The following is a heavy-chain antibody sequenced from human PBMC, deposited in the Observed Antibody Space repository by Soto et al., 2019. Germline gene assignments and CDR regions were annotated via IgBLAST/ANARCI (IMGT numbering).Heavy chain of an antibody. CDR1: GFTFSSYW. CDR3: ATARYCSSTSCSVHLARATPDIDY. D-gene: IGHD2-2*01. Sequence: GGSLRLSCAASGFTFSSYWMHWVRQAPGKGLVWVSRINSDGSSTSYADSVKGRFTISRDNAKNTLYMQMNSLRAEDTAVYYCATARYCSSTSCSVHLARATPDIDYWGQGTLVTVSS. J-gene: IGHJ4*02. CDR2: INSDGSST. V-gene: IGHV3-74*01.